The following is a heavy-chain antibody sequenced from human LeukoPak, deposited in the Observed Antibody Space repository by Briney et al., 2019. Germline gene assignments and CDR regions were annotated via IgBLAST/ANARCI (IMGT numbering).Heavy chain of an antibody. CDR3: ARVGDYYDSSGYPPIDY. CDR2: IWYDGSNK. CDR1: GFTFSSYG. Sequence: GRSLRLSCAASGFTFSSYGMHWVRQAPGKGLEWVAVIWYDGSNKYYADSVKGRFTISRDNSKNTLHLQMNSLRAEDTAVYYCARVGDYYDSSGYPPIDYWGQGTLVTVSS. V-gene: IGHV3-33*01. D-gene: IGHD3-22*01. J-gene: IGHJ4*02.